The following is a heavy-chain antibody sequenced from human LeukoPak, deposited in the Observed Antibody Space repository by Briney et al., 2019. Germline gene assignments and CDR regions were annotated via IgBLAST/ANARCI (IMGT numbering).Heavy chain of an antibody. CDR2: IYYSGST. Sequence: SETLSLTCTVSGGSICSGDYYWSWIRQPPGKGLEWIGYIYYSGSTYYNPSLKSRVTISVDTSKNQFSLKLSSVTAADTAVYYCARSRFGILEMDVWGKGTTVTVSS. V-gene: IGHV4-30-4*08. D-gene: IGHD3-3*01. CDR3: ARSRFGILEMDV. J-gene: IGHJ6*04. CDR1: GGSICSGDYY.